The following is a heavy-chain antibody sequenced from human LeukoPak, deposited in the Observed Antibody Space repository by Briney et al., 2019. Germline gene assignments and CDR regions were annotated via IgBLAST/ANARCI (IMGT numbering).Heavy chain of an antibody. CDR1: GGSFGDYH. J-gene: IGHJ4*02. Sequence: SETLSLTCALYGGSFGDYHWSWIRQPPGKGLEWIGEINQRGVTTYNSFLKSRVILSVDTSKKQFSLKLTSVTAADTAVYYCGSRRTAMFGVIKGPIDYWGQGTLVTVSS. CDR3: GSRRTAMFGVIKGPIDY. V-gene: IGHV4-34*01. CDR2: INQRGVT. D-gene: IGHD3-3*01.